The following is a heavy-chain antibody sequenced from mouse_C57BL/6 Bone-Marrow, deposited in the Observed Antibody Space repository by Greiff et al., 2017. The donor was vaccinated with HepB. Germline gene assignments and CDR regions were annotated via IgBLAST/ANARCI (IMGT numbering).Heavy chain of an antibody. CDR2: IDPSDSYT. J-gene: IGHJ2*01. V-gene: IGHV1-69*01. CDR3: AREDTTVVADFDY. D-gene: IGHD1-1*01. Sequence: VQLQQPGAELVMPGASVKLSCKASGYTFTSYWMHWVKQRPGQGLEWIGEIDPSDSYTNYNQKFKGKSTLTVDKSSSTAYMQLSSLTSEDSAVYYGAREDTTVVADFDYWGQGTTLTVSS. CDR1: GYTFTSYW.